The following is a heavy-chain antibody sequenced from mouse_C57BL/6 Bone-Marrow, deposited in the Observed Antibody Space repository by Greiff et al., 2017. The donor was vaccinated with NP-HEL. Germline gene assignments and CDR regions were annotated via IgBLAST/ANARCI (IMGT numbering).Heavy chain of an antibody. CDR3: ARHYYGSSRAY. V-gene: IGHV1-61*01. CDR2: IYPSDSET. J-gene: IGHJ3*01. CDR1: GYTFTSYW. D-gene: IGHD1-1*01. Sequence: VQLQQSGAELVRPGSSVTLSCKASGYTFTSYWMDWVKQRPGQGLEWIGNIYPSDSETHYNQKFKDKATLTVDKSSSTAYMQLSSLTSEDSAVYYCARHYYGSSRAYWGQGTLVTVSA.